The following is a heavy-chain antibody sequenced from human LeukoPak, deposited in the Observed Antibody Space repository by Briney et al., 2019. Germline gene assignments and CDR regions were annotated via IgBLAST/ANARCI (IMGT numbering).Heavy chain of an antibody. CDR2: MNPNSGNT. V-gene: IGHV1-8*01. Sequence: ASVKVSCKASGYTFTSYDINWVRQATGQGLEWMGWMNPNSGNTGYAQKFQGRVTMTRNTSISTAYMELTSVTAADTAVYYCARGDVIVHYFDYWGQGTLVTVSS. J-gene: IGHJ4*02. D-gene: IGHD3-22*01. CDR1: GYTFTSYD. CDR3: ARGDVIVHYFDY.